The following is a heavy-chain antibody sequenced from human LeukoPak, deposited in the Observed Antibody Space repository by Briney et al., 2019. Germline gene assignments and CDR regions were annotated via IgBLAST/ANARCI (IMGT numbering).Heavy chain of an antibody. CDR2: INPNSGDT. Sequence: GASMKVSCKASRYTFTGSYMHWVRQAPGQGLEWMGWINPNSGDTKYAQKFQGRVTMTRDTSISTAYMELNRLRSDDTAVYYCARGTMVRGIIHTPDFDYWGQGTLVTVSS. D-gene: IGHD3-10*01. J-gene: IGHJ4*02. CDR3: ARGTMVRGIIHTPDFDY. V-gene: IGHV1-2*02. CDR1: RYTFTGSY.